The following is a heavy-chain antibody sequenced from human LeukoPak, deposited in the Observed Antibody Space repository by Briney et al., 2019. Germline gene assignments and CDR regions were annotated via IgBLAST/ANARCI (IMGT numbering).Heavy chain of an antibody. CDR3: ARDYRGGWVDP. Sequence: SETLSLTCAVYGGSFSGYYWSWIRQPPGKGLEWIGEINHSGSTNYNPSLKSRVTMSVDTSKNQFSLKLTSVTAADTAVYYCARDYRGGWVDPWGQGTLVTVSS. D-gene: IGHD3-10*01. V-gene: IGHV4-34*01. CDR2: INHSGST. CDR1: GGSFSGYY. J-gene: IGHJ5*02.